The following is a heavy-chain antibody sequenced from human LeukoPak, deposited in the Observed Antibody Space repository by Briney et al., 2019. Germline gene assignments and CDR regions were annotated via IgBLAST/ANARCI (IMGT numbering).Heavy chain of an antibody. CDR2: IGWNSGSI. J-gene: IGHJ4*02. D-gene: IGHD6-13*01. V-gene: IGHV3-9*03. Sequence: GGSLRLSCAASGFTFDDYAMHWVRQAPGKGLEGGSGIGWNSGSIGYADSVKGRFTISRDNAKNSLYLQMNSLRAEDMALYYCAKDRDSSSWHWMYFDYWGQATLVTVSS. CDR1: GFTFDDYA. CDR3: AKDRDSSSWHWMYFDY.